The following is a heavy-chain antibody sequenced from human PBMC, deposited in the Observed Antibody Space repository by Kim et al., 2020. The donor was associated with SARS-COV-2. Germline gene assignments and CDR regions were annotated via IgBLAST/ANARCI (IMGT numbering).Heavy chain of an antibody. D-gene: IGHD3-9*01. V-gene: IGHV5-51*01. CDR3: ASGDIFGKDAFDI. J-gene: IGHJ3*02. Sequence: YSPSFQGQVTISADKSISNAYRQWSSLKASDTAMYYCASGDIFGKDAFDIWGQGTMVTVSS.